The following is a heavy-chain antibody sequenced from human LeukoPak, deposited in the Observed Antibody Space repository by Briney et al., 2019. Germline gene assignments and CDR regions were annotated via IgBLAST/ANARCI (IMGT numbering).Heavy chain of an antibody. D-gene: IGHD2-15*01. CDR3: ANGWSPDY. V-gene: IGHV3-23*01. J-gene: IGHJ4*02. CDR1: GFTFSSYA. Sequence: GGSLRLSCAASGFTFSSYAMSWVRQAPGKGLEWVSGISGSGGSTYYANSVKGRFTIFRDNSKNTLYLQMNSLRAEDTAVYHCANGWSPDYWGRGTLVTVSS. CDR2: ISGSGGST.